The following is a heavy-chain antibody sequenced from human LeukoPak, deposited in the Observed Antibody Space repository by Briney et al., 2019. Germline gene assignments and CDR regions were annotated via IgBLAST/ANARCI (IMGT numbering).Heavy chain of an antibody. V-gene: IGHV3-43D*03. D-gene: IGHD3-16*02. CDR2: ISWDGGST. CDR3: AKGPVRGSYRYGYFDY. J-gene: IGHJ4*02. Sequence: GGSLRLCCAASGFTFDDYAMHWVRQAPGKGLEWVSLISWDGGSTYYADSVKGRFTISRDNSKNSLYLQMNSLRAEDTALYYCAKGPVRGSYRYGYFDYWGQGTLVTVSS. CDR1: GFTFDDYA.